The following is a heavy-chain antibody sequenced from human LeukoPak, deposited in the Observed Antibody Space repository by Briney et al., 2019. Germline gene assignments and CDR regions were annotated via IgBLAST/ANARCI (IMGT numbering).Heavy chain of an antibody. J-gene: IGHJ5*02. V-gene: IGHV3-30*02. D-gene: IGHD3-9*01. CDR3: AKEERAEYYDIYFDR. Sequence: GGSLRLSCAASGFTFSSYGMHWVRQAPGKGLEWVSFIRYDGNNKYYAHSVKGRFTISRDNSKNTLYLQMNSLRAEDTAVYYCAKEERAEYYDIYFDRWGQGTLVTVSS. CDR2: IRYDGNNK. CDR1: GFTFSSYG.